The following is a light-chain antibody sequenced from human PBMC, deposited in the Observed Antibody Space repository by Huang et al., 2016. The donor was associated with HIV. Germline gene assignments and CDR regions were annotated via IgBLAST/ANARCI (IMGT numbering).Light chain of an antibody. CDR3: MQALQTPPP. Sequence: DIVMTQSPLSLPVTPGEPASISCRSSQSLLHSNGYNYLDWDLQKPGQSPQLLSYLGSNRASGVPDRFSGSGSGTDFTLKISRVEAEDVGVYYCMQALQTPPPFGQGTKLEIK. CDR2: LGS. CDR1: QSLLHSNGYNY. V-gene: IGKV2-28*01. J-gene: IGKJ2*01.